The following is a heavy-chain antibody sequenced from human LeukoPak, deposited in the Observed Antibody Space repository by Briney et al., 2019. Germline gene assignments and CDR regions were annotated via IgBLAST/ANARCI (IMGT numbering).Heavy chain of an antibody. CDR1: GGSIGSGVYY. D-gene: IGHD4-17*01. Sequence: PSQTLSLTCTVSGGSIGSGVYYWSWVRQSPGKGLEWIGNIYYSGSAYYNPSLKSRVIISVDTSKNQFSLKLRSVTAADTAVYYCARDDGDYSSPYWYFDLWGRGTLVSVSS. V-gene: IGHV4-30-4*01. J-gene: IGHJ2*01. CDR3: ARDDGDYSSPYWYFDL. CDR2: IYYSGSA.